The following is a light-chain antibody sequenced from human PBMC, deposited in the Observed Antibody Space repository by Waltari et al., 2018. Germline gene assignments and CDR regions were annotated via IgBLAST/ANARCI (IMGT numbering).Light chain of an antibody. CDR3: SSQSSDDVVL. CDR1: SSYVGTYNS. J-gene: IGLJ3*02. CDR2: DVS. V-gene: IGLV2-14*03. Sequence: QSALTQPASVSGSPGQSITISCTGTSSYVGTYNSVSWYQDHPGQGPKVIIYDVSDRPPGVSARFSGSKSGNTASLTISGLQAEDEADYYCSSQSSDDVVLFGGGTKVTVL.